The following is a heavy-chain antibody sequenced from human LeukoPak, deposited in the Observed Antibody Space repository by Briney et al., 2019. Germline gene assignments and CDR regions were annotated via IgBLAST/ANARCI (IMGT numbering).Heavy chain of an antibody. D-gene: IGHD3-9*01. Sequence: ASVKVSCKVSGYTLTELSMHWVRQAPGKGLEWMGGFDPEDGETIYAQKFQGRVTMTEDTSTDTAYMELSSLRSEDTAVYYCATGRYYDILTGYYNAPRLDYWGQGTLVTVSS. CDR3: ATGRYYDILTGYYNAPRLDY. CDR2: FDPEDGET. J-gene: IGHJ4*02. V-gene: IGHV1-24*01. CDR1: GYTLTELS.